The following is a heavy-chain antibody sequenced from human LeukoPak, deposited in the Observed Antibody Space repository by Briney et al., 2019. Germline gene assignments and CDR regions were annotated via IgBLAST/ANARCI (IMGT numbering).Heavy chain of an antibody. CDR3: ARVMVRGVMGY. D-gene: IGHD3-10*01. V-gene: IGHV4-34*01. Sequence: KPSETLSLTCAVYGGSFSGYYWSWLRQPPGKGLEWVGEINHSGSTNYNPSLKSRVTISVDTCKNQFSLKLSSVTAADTAVYYCARVMVRGVMGYWGQGTLVTVSS. J-gene: IGHJ4*02. CDR1: GGSFSGYY. CDR2: INHSGST.